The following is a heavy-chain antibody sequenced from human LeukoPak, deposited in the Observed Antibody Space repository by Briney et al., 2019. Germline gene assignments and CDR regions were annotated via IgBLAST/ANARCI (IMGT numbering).Heavy chain of an antibody. CDR1: GGSFSGYY. Sequence: SETLSLTCAVYGGSFSGYYWSWIRQPPGKGLEWIGEINHSGSSNYNPSLKSRVTISVDTSKNQFSLKLSSVTAADTAVYYCATRPARGSGPYYPYFDYWGQGTLVTVSS. CDR3: ATRPARGSGPYYPYFDY. CDR2: INHSGSS. D-gene: IGHD3-22*01. V-gene: IGHV4-34*01. J-gene: IGHJ4*02.